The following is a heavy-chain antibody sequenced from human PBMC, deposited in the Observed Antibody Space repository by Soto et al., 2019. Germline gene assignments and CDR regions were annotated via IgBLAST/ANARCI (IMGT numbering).Heavy chain of an antibody. CDR2: ISGGGNDA. CDR3: ARSLFLASTGIEPFDF. J-gene: IGHJ4*02. Sequence: EVQLLESGGGLVQPGESLVLSCAASGFTFSSYAMSWVRQAPGKGLEWVSSISGGGNDAYYADSVKGRFTISRDNSRNTLYLQMNSLRADDTALHYCARSLFLASTGIEPFDFWGQGTLVTVSS. V-gene: IGHV3-23*01. D-gene: IGHD6-13*01. CDR1: GFTFSSYA.